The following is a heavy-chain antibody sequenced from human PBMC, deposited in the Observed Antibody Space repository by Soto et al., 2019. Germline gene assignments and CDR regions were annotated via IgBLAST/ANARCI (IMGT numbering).Heavy chain of an antibody. D-gene: IGHD3-3*02. CDR1: GFSLSGDGVG. CDR2: IYWDDDQ. Sequence: QITLKESGPTLVKPRQSLTLTCTVSGFSLSGDGVGVGWIRQPPGKALEWLALIYWDDDQRYSPSLKTRLTITKITSKNQVVLTMTNMDPVDTATYYCAHAFGGTSWPNDAFDIWGQGTVVTVSS. V-gene: IGHV2-5*02. J-gene: IGHJ3*02. CDR3: AHAFGGTSWPNDAFDI.